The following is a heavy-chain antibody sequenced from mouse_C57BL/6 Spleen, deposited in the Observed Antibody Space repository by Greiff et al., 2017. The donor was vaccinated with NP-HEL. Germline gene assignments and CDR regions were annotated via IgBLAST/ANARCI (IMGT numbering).Heavy chain of an antibody. CDR3: ARRDGRFYYAMDY. CDR1: GYTFTSYW. J-gene: IGHJ4*01. V-gene: IGHV1-64*01. Sequence: QVQLQQPGAELVKPGASVKLSCKASGYTFTSYWMHWVKQRPGPGLEWIGMIHPNSGSTNYNEKFKSKATLTVDKSSSTAYMQLSSLTSEDSAVYYCARRDGRFYYAMDYWGQGTSVTVSS. D-gene: IGHD3-3*01. CDR2: IHPNSGST.